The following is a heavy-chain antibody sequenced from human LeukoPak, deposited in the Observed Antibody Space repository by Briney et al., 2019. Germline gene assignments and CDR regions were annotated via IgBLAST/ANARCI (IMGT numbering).Heavy chain of an antibody. J-gene: IGHJ5*02. Sequence: PSETLSLTCTVSGGSISSYYWSWIRQPPGKGLEWIGYIYYSGSTNYNPSLKSRVTISVDTSKNQFSLKLSSVTAADTAVYYCARDGARDSSGYPNWFDPWGQGTPVTVSS. CDR1: GGSISSYY. CDR2: IYYSGST. D-gene: IGHD3-22*01. CDR3: ARDGARDSSGYPNWFDP. V-gene: IGHV4-59*01.